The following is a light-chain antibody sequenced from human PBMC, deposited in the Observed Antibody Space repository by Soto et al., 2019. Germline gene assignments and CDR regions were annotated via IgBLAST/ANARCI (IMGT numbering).Light chain of an antibody. V-gene: IGKV3-15*01. CDR1: QNSYSN. Sequence: EIVMTQSPGTLSAAPGERATLSCRASQNSYSNVAWYQQKPGQAPRLLIYDASTRATGIPPRFSGSGSGTDFTLSISSLQSENFAFYYCQQYNAWPPAISFGQGTRLAIK. J-gene: IGKJ5*01. CDR2: DAS. CDR3: QQYNAWPPAIS.